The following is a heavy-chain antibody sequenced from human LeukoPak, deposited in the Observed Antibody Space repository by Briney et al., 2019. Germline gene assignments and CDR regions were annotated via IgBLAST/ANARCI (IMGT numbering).Heavy chain of an antibody. CDR1: GYFISSGYY. D-gene: IGHD3-16*02. Sequence: PSETLSLTCTVSGYFISSGYYWGWIRQPPGKGLEWIGSIYHSGSTYYNPSLKSRVTISVDTSKNQFSLKLSSVTAADTAVYYCARVGVMITFGGVIVPNWFDPWGQGTLVTVSS. V-gene: IGHV4-38-2*02. J-gene: IGHJ5*02. CDR2: IYHSGST. CDR3: ARVGVMITFGGVIVPNWFDP.